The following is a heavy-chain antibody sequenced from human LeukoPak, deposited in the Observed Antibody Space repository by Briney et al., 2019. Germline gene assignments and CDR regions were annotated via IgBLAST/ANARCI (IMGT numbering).Heavy chain of an antibody. CDR3: ARHQASGRWSLFDY. CDR2: IYPGNSDT. D-gene: IGHD2-15*01. CDR1: GYSFTNYW. V-gene: IGHV5-51*01. J-gene: IGHJ4*02. Sequence: GESLKISCKGSGYSFTNYWIGWVRQMPGKGLEWMGIIYPGNSDTKYSLSLQGQVTISVDKSISTAYLQWSSLKASDTAMYYCARHQASGRWSLFDYWGQGTLVTVSS.